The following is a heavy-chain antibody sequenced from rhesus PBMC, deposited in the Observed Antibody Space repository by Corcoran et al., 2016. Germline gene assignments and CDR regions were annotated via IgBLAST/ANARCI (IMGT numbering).Heavy chain of an antibody. D-gene: IGHD6-25*01. CDR3: AGDARRGSWANPNWYFEL. CDR1: GGSISSSNW. J-gene: IGHJ2*01. V-gene: IGHV4-65*01. Sequence: QVQLQESGPGLVKPSETLSLTCAVSGGSISSSNWWSWIRQPPGKGLDWIGYISGSRGSTYDNPPRKSRAPISTDTSKDQFSLQLSSVTAADTAVYYCAGDARRGSWANPNWYFELWGPGTPITISS. CDR2: ISGSRGST.